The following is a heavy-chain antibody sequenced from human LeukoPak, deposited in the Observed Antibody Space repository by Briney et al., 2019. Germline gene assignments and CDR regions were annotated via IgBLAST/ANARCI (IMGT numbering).Heavy chain of an antibody. J-gene: IGHJ4*02. CDR3: ATSPQYSGY. V-gene: IGHV4-39*01. CDR1: GGSISSYNYY. Sequence: ASETLSLTCTVSGGSISSYNYYWGWIRQPPGKGLEWIGSIYNSGSTYYNPSLKSRVTISVDTSKNQFSLKLSSVTAADTAVYYCATSPQYSGYLGQGTLVTVSS. D-gene: IGHD1-26*01. CDR2: IYNSGST.